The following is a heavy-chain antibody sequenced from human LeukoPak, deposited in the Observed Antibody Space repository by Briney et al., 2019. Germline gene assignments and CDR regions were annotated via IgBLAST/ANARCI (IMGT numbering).Heavy chain of an antibody. J-gene: IGHJ5*02. CDR2: ISGNGGST. CDR3: AKGDFWSGYQNWFDP. D-gene: IGHD3-3*01. CDR1: GFTFSSYA. V-gene: IGHV3-23*01. Sequence: GGSLRLSCAASGFTFSSYAMSWVRQAPGKGLEWVSAISGNGGSTYYADSVKGRFTISRDNSKNTLYLQMNSLRAEDTAVYYCAKGDFWSGYQNWFDPWGQGTLVTVSS.